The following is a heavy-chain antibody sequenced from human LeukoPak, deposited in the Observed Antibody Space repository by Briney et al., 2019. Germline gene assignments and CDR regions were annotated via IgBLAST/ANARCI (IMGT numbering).Heavy chain of an antibody. Sequence: GGSLRLSCAASGFTVSCNYMSWVRQAPGKGLEWVSVIYSGGSAYYTDSVKGRFTTSRDNSKNTLYLQMNRLRAEDTAVYYCARDLGKSGSYFDYWGQGTLVTVSS. D-gene: IGHD3-3*01. CDR1: GFTVSCNY. V-gene: IGHV3-66*02. J-gene: IGHJ4*02. CDR2: IYSGGSA. CDR3: ARDLGKSGSYFDY.